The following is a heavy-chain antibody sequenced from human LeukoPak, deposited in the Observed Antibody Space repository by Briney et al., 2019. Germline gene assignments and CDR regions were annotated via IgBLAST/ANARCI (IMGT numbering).Heavy chain of an antibody. V-gene: IGHV4-59*08. CDR1: GGSISSYY. Sequence: SETLSLTCTVSGGSISSYYWSWIRQPPGKGLEWIGYIYYSGSTNYNPSLKSRVTISVDTSKNQFSLKLSSVTAADTAVYYCARNKLTRVIDYWGQGTLVTVSS. CDR2: IYYSGST. CDR3: ARNKLTRVIDY. D-gene: IGHD2-2*01. J-gene: IGHJ4*02.